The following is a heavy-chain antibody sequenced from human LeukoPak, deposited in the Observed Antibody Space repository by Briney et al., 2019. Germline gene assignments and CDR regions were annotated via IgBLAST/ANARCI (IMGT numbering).Heavy chain of an antibody. CDR3: ARVGPRESSGWYLGFDY. CDR1: GGSISSYY. Sequence: PSETLSLTCTVSGGSISSYYWSWIRQPPGKGLEWIGYIYYSGSTNYNPSLKSRVTISVDTSKNQFSLKLSSAIAADTAVYYCARVGPRESSGWYLGFDYWGQGTLVTVSS. J-gene: IGHJ4*02. D-gene: IGHD6-19*01. CDR2: IYYSGST. V-gene: IGHV4-59*01.